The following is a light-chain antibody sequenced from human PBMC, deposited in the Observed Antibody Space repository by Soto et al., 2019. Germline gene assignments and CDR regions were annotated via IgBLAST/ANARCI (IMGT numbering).Light chain of an antibody. Sequence: QSALTQPASVSGSPGQSITVSCTGTSSDFGDSTYVSWYQQHPGKAPRLIIYDVNNRPSGVAACFSASRSGNTASLTISGLQAEDEADYYCTSYTRSGLIVFGTGTKLTVL. V-gene: IGLV2-14*01. CDR1: SSDFGDSTY. CDR3: TSYTRSGLIV. CDR2: DVN. J-gene: IGLJ1*01.